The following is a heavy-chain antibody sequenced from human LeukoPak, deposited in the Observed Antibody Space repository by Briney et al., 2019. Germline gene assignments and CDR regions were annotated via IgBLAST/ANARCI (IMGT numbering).Heavy chain of an antibody. CDR3: ARLDFLYGASPHYFDY. D-gene: IGHD2-8*01. CDR2: IYPGDSDT. CDR1: GYSFSTYW. J-gene: IGHJ4*02. Sequence: HGESLKISCKASGYSFSTYWIGWVRQMPGKGLEWMGIIYPGDSDTRYSPSFRGQVTISVDKFISTAYLQWSSLKASDTAMYYCARLDFLYGASPHYFDYWAQGTLVTVSS. V-gene: IGHV5-51*01.